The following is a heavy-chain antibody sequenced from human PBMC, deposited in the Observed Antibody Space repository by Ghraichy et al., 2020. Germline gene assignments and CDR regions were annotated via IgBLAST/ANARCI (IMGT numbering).Heavy chain of an antibody. J-gene: IGHJ6*02. V-gene: IGHV2-70*11. CDR2: IDWEDDK. D-gene: IGHD6-19*01. Sequence: SGPTLVKPTQTLTLTCTVSGFSLSGTGMCVSWIRQPPGKALEWLARIDWEDDKYYNTDLKSRLAISQDTSKNQVILTLTRLDPVDTATYYCARTPMGYSSWSTGHYYDMDVWGPGATVTVSS. CDR1: GFSLSGTGMC. CDR3: ARTPMGYSSWSTGHYYDMDV.